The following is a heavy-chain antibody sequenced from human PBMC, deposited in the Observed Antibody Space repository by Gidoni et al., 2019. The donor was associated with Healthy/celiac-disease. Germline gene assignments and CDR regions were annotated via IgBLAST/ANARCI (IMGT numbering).Heavy chain of an antibody. V-gene: IGHV1-69*01. CDR1: GGTFSSYA. D-gene: IGHD3-10*01. CDR3: ARAPYYYGSGSYDNGRGY. CDR2: IIPIFGTA. Sequence: QVQLVQSGAEVKKPGSSVKVSCKASGGTFSSYAISWVRQAPGQGLEWMGGIIPIFGTANYAQKFQGRVTITADESTSTAYMELSSLRSEDTAVYYCARAPYYYGSGSYDNGRGYWGQGTLVTVSS. J-gene: IGHJ4*02.